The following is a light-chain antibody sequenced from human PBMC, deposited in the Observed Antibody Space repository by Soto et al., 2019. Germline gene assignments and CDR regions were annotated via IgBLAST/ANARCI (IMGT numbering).Light chain of an antibody. J-gene: IGKJ4*01. V-gene: IGKV3-15*01. CDR3: QQYNNWPA. Sequence: EIVLTQSPATLSVSPGERATLSCRASQSVSSNLAWYQQKPGQAPRLLIYGASTRATGIPARFSGSGSGTEFTLTISSLQSEDFAVYYCQQYNNWPASGGGTTADIK. CDR2: GAS. CDR1: QSVSSN.